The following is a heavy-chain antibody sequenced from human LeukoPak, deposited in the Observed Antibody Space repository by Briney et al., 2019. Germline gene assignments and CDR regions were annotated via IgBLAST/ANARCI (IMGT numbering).Heavy chain of an antibody. J-gene: IGHJ4*02. V-gene: IGHV3-74*01. CDR3: ARASSPID. CDR2: IKGDGIAT. D-gene: IGHD2-15*01. Sequence: GGSLRLSCAASGFTFSSYWMHWVRQAPGKGLVWVSRIKGDGIATNYADSVKGRFTISRDNAKNTLYLQMNSLRAEDTAVYYCARASSPIDWGQGTLMTVSS. CDR1: GFTFSSYW.